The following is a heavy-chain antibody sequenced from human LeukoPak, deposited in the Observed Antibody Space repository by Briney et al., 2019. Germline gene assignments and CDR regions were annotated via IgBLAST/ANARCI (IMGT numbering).Heavy chain of an antibody. V-gene: IGHV3-74*01. Sequence: GGSLRLSCAASGFTFSSYWMHWVRQAPGKGLVWVSRINSDESSTSYADSVKGRFTISRDNARNTVYLQMNSLRAEDTAVYYCARDRASSSAEGFDCWGQGALVTVSS. CDR2: INSDESST. CDR3: ARDRASSSAEGFDC. D-gene: IGHD6-13*01. J-gene: IGHJ4*02. CDR1: GFTFSSYW.